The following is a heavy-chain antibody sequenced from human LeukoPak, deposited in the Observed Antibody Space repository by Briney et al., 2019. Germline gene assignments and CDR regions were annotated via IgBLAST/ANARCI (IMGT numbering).Heavy chain of an antibody. V-gene: IGHV3-48*01. Sequence: GGSLRLSCAASGFTFSSYAMSWVRQAPGKGLEWVSAISSSSGTIYYADSVKGRFTVSRDNAKNSLYLQMNSLRAEDTAVYYCASRSGSYYSYSFDMWGQGTMVAVSS. D-gene: IGHD1-26*01. CDR3: ASRSGSYYSYSFDM. CDR1: GFTFSSYA. J-gene: IGHJ3*02. CDR2: ISSSSGTI.